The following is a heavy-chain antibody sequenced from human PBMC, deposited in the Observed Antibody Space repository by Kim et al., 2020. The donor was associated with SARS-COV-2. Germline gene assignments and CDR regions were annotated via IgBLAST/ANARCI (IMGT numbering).Heavy chain of an antibody. V-gene: IGHV4-59*08. CDR2: IYYSGST. J-gene: IGHJ4*02. CDR3: ARHGTEKDIVLMVYASPGEFDY. CDR1: GGSISSYY. D-gene: IGHD2-8*01. Sequence: SETLSLTCTVSGGSISSYYWSWIRQPPGKGLEWIGYIYYSGSTNYNPSLKSRVTISVDTSKNQFSLKLSSVTAADTAVYYCARHGTEKDIVLMVYASPGEFDYWGQGTLVTVSS.